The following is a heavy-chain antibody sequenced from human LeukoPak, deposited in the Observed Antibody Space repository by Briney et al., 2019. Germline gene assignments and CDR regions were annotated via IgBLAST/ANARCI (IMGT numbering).Heavy chain of an antibody. J-gene: IGHJ3*02. CDR3: ARLLDNDSSGDPDTFDM. CDR1: GGGSINGHY. D-gene: IGHD3-22*01. Sequence: SETLSLTCTVSGGGSINGHYWSWIRQPPGKGLEWIGFVSYAGRTKYNPSLQSRVTISVVTSENNFSLKLTSVTTADTAVYYCARLLDNDSSGDPDTFDMWGQGTVVIVSS. CDR2: VSYAGRT. V-gene: IGHV4-59*11.